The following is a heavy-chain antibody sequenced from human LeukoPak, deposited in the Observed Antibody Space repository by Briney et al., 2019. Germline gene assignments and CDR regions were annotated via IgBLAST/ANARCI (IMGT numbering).Heavy chain of an antibody. CDR1: GFTFSSYW. CDR2: ISGSGGST. J-gene: IGHJ4*02. Sequence: GGSLRLSCAASGFTFSSYWMHWVRQAPGKGLEWVSAISGSGGSTYYADSVKGRFTISRDSSKNTLYLQMNSLRAEDTAVYYCAKDVGYTGYSYGAHYFDYWGQGTLVTVSS. D-gene: IGHD5-18*01. CDR3: AKDVGYTGYSYGAHYFDY. V-gene: IGHV3-23*01.